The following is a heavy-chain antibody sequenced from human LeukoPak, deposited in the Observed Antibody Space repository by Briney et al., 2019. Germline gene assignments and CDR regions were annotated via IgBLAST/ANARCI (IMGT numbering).Heavy chain of an antibody. J-gene: IGHJ4*02. V-gene: IGHV3-7*03. CDR1: GFTFSSYW. D-gene: IGHD3-22*01. CDR3: AREGDSSGYSYYFDY. CDR2: IKQDGSEK. Sequence: GGSLRLSCAASGFTFSSYWMSWVRQAPGKGLEWVANIKQDGSEKYYVDSVKGRFTISRDNAKNSLYLQMNSLRAEDTAVYYCAREGDSSGYSYYFDYWGQGTLVTVSS.